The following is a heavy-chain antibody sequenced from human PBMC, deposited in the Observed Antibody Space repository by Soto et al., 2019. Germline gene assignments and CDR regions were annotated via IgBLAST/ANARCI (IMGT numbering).Heavy chain of an antibody. CDR1: GGSISSYY. CDR2: IYYSGST. D-gene: IGHD3-16*02. Sequence: SETLSLTCTVSGGSISSYYWSWIRQPPGKGLEWIGYIYYSGSTYYNPSLKSRVTISVDTSKNQFSLKLSSVTAADMAVYYCARGGKDDYVWGSYPTEPYWGQGTLVTVSS. V-gene: IGHV4-59*08. CDR3: ARGGKDDYVWGSYPTEPY. J-gene: IGHJ4*02.